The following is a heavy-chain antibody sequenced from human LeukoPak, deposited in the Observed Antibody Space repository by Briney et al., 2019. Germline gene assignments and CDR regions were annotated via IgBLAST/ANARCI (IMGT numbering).Heavy chain of an antibody. CDR3: TRDLAAVPGPRMDV. CDR2: INPDGSER. V-gene: IGHV3-7*03. Sequence: GRSLRLSCAASGFTFSSYAMHWVRQAPGKGLEWVALINPDGSERYYVDSVKGRFTISRDNARNSLYLQMDSLRDDDTAMYFCTRDLAAVPGPRMDVWGQGTTVTVSS. J-gene: IGHJ6*02. D-gene: IGHD6-19*01. CDR1: GFTFSSYA.